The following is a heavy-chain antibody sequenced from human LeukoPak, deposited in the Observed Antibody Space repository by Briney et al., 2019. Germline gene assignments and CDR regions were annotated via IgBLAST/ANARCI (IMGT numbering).Heavy chain of an antibody. CDR3: ARQSSRYCSSTSCYIFDY. Sequence: PGGSLRLSCAASGFTFSSYAMHWVRQAPGKGLEYDSAISSNGGSTYYANSVKGRFTISRDNSKNTLYLQMGSLRAEDMAVYYCARQSSRYCSSTSCYIFDYWGQVTLVTVSS. J-gene: IGHJ4*02. CDR1: GFTFSSYA. D-gene: IGHD2-2*02. V-gene: IGHV3-64*01. CDR2: ISSNGGST.